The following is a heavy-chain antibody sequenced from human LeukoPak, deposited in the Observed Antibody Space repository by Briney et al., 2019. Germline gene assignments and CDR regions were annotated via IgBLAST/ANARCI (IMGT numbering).Heavy chain of an antibody. CDR1: GFTFSSYS. V-gene: IGHV3-48*01. CDR2: ISSSSSTI. J-gene: IGHJ4*02. D-gene: IGHD6-6*01. CDR3: ARGWEYSSSSGFDY. Sequence: PGGSLRLSCAASGFTFSSYSMNWVRQAPGKGPEWVSYISSSSSTIYYADSVKGRFTISRDNAKNSLYLQMNSLRAEDTAVYYCARGWEYSSSSGFDYWGQGTLVTVSS.